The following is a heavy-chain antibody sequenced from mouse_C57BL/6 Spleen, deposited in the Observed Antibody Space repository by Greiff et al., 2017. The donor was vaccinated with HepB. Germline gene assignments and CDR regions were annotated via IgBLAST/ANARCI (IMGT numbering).Heavy chain of an antibody. D-gene: IGHD1-2*01. J-gene: IGHJ3*01. Sequence: DVQLQESGPELVKPGASVKMSCKASGYTFTDYNMHWVKQSHGKSLEWIGYINPNNGGTSYNQKFKGKATLTVNKSSSTAYMELRSLTSEDSAVYYGARSHYYGSWFAYWGQGTLVTVSA. CDR1: GYTFTDYN. CDR3: ARSHYYGSWFAY. CDR2: INPNNGGT. V-gene: IGHV1-22*01.